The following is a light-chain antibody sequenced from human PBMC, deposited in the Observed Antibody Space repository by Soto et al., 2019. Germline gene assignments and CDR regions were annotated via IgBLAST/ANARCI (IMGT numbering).Light chain of an antibody. CDR2: EGS. CDR1: SSDVGSYNL. CDR3: CSYETSSTYV. J-gene: IGLJ1*01. V-gene: IGLV2-23*01. Sequence: QSVLAQPASVSGSPGQSITISCTGTSSDVGSYNLVSWYQHHPGKTPKLMIYEGSRRPSGVSNRFSASKSGNTASLTISGLQAEDEAEYYFCSYETSSTYVFGSGTKVTVL.